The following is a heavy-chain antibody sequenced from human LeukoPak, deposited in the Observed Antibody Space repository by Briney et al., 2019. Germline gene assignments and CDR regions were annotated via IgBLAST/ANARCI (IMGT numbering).Heavy chain of an antibody. Sequence: GGSLTLSCAASGFTFSSYSMNWVRQAPGNGLEWVSSMSSTSTYIYYADSVKGRSTITRANAKNSLYLQMNSLRAEDTAVYYCACVVGATQDVWGKGATVIVSS. V-gene: IGHV3-21*01. CDR3: ACVVGATQDV. CDR1: GFTFSSYS. CDR2: MSSTSTYI. J-gene: IGHJ6*04. D-gene: IGHD1-26*01.